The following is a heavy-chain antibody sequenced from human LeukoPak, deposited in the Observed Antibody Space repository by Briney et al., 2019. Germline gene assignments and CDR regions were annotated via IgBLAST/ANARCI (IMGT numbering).Heavy chain of an antibody. J-gene: IGHJ5*02. Sequence: SETLSLTCTVSGGSINNYYWSWIRQPPGKGLEWIGYIYYSGSTNYNPSLKSRVTISVDTSENQFSLKLSSVTAADTAVYYCARLTATMAKPSWFGPWGQGTLVTVSS. CDR3: ARLTATMAKPSWFGP. CDR1: GGSINNYY. CDR2: IYYSGST. V-gene: IGHV4-59*08. D-gene: IGHD4/OR15-4a*01.